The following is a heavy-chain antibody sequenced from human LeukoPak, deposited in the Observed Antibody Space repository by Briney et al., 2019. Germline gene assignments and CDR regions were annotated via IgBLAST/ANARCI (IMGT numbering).Heavy chain of an antibody. CDR3: ARLRWELPFDY. J-gene: IGHJ4*02. V-gene: IGHV3-23*01. Sequence: GGSLRLSCAASGFTFSSYGMSWVRQAPGKGLQWVSVIIGSGSSTYYADSVKGRFTISRDNARNTLYLQMNSLRAEDTAVYYCARLRWELPFDYWGQGTLVTVSS. D-gene: IGHD1-26*01. CDR1: GFTFSSYG. CDR2: IIGSGSST.